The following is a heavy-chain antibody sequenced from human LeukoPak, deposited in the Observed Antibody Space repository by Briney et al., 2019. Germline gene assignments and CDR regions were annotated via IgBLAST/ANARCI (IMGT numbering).Heavy chain of an antibody. V-gene: IGHV4-34*01. CDR3: ARDGADSYD. J-gene: IGHJ4*02. CDR1: GGSFSAYF. Sequence: SETQSLTCTVYGGSFSAYFWSWIRQPPGKGLEWIGEIDNRGSTACNQSLKSRVTISIDTSKNQFSLKLTSVTAADTAVYYCARDGADSYDWGQGTLVTVSS. D-gene: IGHD5-18*01. CDR2: IDNRGST.